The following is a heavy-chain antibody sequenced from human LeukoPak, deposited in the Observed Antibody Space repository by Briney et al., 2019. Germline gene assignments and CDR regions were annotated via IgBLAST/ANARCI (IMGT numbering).Heavy chain of an antibody. V-gene: IGHV3-74*01. Sequence: GGSLRLSCAASGFTFSTYWMHWVRQAPGKGLVWVSRINSDGRSTDYADSVKGRFTISRDNAKNSLYLQMNSLRAEDTAVYYCARDHFDWQPGWFDPWGQGTLVTVSS. CDR1: GFTFSTYW. D-gene: IGHD3-9*01. J-gene: IGHJ5*02. CDR2: INSDGRST. CDR3: ARDHFDWQPGWFDP.